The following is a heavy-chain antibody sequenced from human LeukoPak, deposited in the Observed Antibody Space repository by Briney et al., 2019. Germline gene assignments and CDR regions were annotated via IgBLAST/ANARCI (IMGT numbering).Heavy chain of an antibody. J-gene: IGHJ1*01. CDR1: GYTFTDYY. CDR3: ARFEYSSSSGYFQH. Sequence: ASVKVSCKASGYTFTDYYLLWVRQAPGQGLEWMGWIKPNSGATDYAQNFQARVTMTRDTSISTAYMELSRLRSDDTAVYYCARFEYSSSSGYFQHWGQGTLVTVSS. V-gene: IGHV1-2*02. D-gene: IGHD6-6*01. CDR2: IKPNSGAT.